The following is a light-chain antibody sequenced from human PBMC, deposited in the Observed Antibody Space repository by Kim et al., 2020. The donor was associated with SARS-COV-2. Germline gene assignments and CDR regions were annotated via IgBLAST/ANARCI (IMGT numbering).Light chain of an antibody. J-gene: IGLJ3*02. CDR2: QDN. V-gene: IGLV3-1*01. CDR3: QAWDGNTAV. CDR1: ELGDKY. Sequence: SVSPGQTASITCSGDELGDKYACWYQQKPGQSPVLVIYQDNNRPSEIPERFSGSNSGNTATLTISGTQAMDEADYYCQAWDGNTAVFGGGTQLTVL.